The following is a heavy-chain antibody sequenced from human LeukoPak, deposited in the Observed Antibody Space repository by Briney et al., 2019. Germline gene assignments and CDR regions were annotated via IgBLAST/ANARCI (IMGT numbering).Heavy chain of an antibody. Sequence: ASVKVSCKASGYTFSGFDIHWARQAPGQGLEWMGWINPNSGVTNYAQKLQGRVTITRDTSIDTAYMQLSRLRSDDTAVYYCARGGPWGYCSSTSCLIDAFDIWGQGTMVTVSS. J-gene: IGHJ3*02. D-gene: IGHD2-2*01. V-gene: IGHV1-2*02. CDR1: GYTFSGFD. CDR3: ARGGPWGYCSSTSCLIDAFDI. CDR2: INPNSGVT.